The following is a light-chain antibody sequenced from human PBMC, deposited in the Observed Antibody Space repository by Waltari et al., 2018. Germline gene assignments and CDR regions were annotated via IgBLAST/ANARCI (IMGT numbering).Light chain of an antibody. CDR3: QSFDSSLGGSV. V-gene: IGLV1-40*01. CDR2: ENN. J-gene: IGLJ1*01. Sequence: QSVLTQPPSVSGAPGQRVTISCTGSSSNFGAGYDVHWYQHLPGIAPKLLIKENNKRPSGVPDRFSGSKSGTSASLAITGLQAEDEADYYCQSFDSSLGGSVFGTGTKVSVL. CDR1: SSNFGAGYD.